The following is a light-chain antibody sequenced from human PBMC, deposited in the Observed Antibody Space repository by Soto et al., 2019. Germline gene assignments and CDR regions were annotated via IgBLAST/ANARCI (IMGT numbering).Light chain of an antibody. CDR1: QSVSNNY. CDR3: QQYSDSPRT. CDR2: DAS. Sequence: EFVLTQSPGTLSLSPGERATLSCRASQSVSNNYLAWYQQRPGQAPSLLLFDASTRATGIPDRFSGSGSGTDFTLTISRLEPEDFAVYYCQQYSDSPRTFGQGTKVDIK. J-gene: IGKJ1*01. V-gene: IGKV3-20*01.